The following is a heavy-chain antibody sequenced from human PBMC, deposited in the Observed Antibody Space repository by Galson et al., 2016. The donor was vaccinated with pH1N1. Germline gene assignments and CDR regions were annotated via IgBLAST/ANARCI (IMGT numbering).Heavy chain of an antibody. D-gene: IGHD1-26*01. V-gene: IGHV4-31*03. CDR2: IYHSGST. CDR3: ARSYRGTYFIGGDRGFDY. Sequence: LSLTCTVSGASVTSGHSYWSWIRQHPGKGLEWIAYIYHSGSTYYNPSLKSRVTISVDTSKNQFSLRLSSVSAADTAVYYCARSYRGTYFIGGDRGFDYWGQGTLVTVSS. J-gene: IGHJ4*02. CDR1: GASVTSGHSY.